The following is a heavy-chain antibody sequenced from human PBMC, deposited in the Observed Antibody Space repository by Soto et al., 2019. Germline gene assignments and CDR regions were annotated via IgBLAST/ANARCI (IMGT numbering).Heavy chain of an antibody. J-gene: IGHJ4*02. CDR3: ARGLDQPPVGLYFDT. CDR1: GGTFNSYL. CDR2: IIPAFGTA. Sequence: QVQLVQSGAEVKNPGSSVKVSCKTSGGTFNSYLIDWVRQAPGQGLEWMGGIIPAFGTAKYAQKFQGRVTITADKCTTTAYMELRTLTSEDTAVYYCARGLDQPPVGLYFDTWGQGTLVTVSS. V-gene: IGHV1-69*06. D-gene: IGHD2-2*01.